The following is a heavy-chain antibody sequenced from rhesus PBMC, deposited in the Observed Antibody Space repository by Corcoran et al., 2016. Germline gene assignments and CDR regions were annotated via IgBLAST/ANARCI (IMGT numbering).Heavy chain of an antibody. D-gene: IGHD6-13*01. V-gene: IGHV3S5*01. CDR3: AKDASSWSNQYGLDS. CDR1: GFTFSSYG. J-gene: IGHJ6*01. Sequence: EVQLVETGGGLVQPGGSLKLSCAASGFTFSSYGMSWVRQAPGKGLEWVSAINSGGGSTYYADSVQGRFTISRDNSKNTLSLQMNSLRAEDTAVYYCAKDASSWSNQYGLDSWGQGVVVTVSS. CDR2: INSGGGST.